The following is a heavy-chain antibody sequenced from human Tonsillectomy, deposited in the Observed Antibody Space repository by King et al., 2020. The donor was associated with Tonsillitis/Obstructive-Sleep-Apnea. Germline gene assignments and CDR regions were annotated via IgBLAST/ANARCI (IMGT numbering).Heavy chain of an antibody. V-gene: IGHV4-59*01. J-gene: IGHJ4*02. CDR1: GGSISSYY. D-gene: IGHD3-22*01. CDR2: IYYSGST. CDR3: ARDGGDYYESSGYSYPSFDY. Sequence: QLQESGPGLVKPSETLSLTCTVSGGSISSYYWSWIRQPPGKGLEWIGYIYYSGSTNYNPSLKSRVTISVDTSKNQFSLKLSSVTAADTAVYYCARDGGDYYESSGYSYPSFDYWGQGTLVTVSS.